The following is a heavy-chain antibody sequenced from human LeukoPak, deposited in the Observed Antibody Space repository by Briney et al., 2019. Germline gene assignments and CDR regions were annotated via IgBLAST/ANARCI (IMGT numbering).Heavy chain of an antibody. D-gene: IGHD3-16*01. Sequence: PGGSLRLSCAASGFTFSSYAMHWVRQAPGKGLEWVAVISYDGSNKYYADSVKGRFTISRDNSKNTLYLQMNSLGAEDTAVYYRARVPYVLYFDYWGQGTLVTVSS. CDR3: ARVPYVLYFDY. CDR2: ISYDGSNK. V-gene: IGHV3-30*04. CDR1: GFTFSSYA. J-gene: IGHJ4*02.